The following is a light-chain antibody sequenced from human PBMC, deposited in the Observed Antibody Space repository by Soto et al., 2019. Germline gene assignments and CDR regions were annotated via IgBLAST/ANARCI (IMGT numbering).Light chain of an antibody. V-gene: IGKV1-5*01. CDR3: QQYNAYYT. J-gene: IGKJ2*01. CDR2: DVS. CDR1: QSISTW. Sequence: DIQMTQSPPTLSASVGDRVTITCRASQSISTWLAWYQQKPWKARKLLIYDVSHLQSGVPSRFNASGSENEFTLTISSLQPDDFATYYCQQYNAYYTFGPGTKVEIK.